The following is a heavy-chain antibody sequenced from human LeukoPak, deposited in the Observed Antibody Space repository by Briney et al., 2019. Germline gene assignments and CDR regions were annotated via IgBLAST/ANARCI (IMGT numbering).Heavy chain of an antibody. CDR2: INHSGST. D-gene: IGHD3-22*01. V-gene: IGHV4-34*01. J-gene: IGHJ1*01. CDR1: GGSXSGYY. CDR3: AGGEYYYDSSGYLLH. Sequence: EXLSLTXXVYGGSXSGYYWSWIRQPPGKGLEWIGEINHSGSTNYNPSLKSRVTISVDTSKNQFSLKLSSVTAADTAVHYCAGGEYYYDSSGYLLHWGQGTLVTVSS.